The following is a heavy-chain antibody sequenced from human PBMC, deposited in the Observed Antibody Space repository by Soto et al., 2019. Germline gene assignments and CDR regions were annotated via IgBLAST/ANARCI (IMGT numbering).Heavy chain of an antibody. CDR2: IRSKAYGGTT. CDR3: TRDREYYYDSSGYYCFSDY. Sequence: GGSLRLSCTASGFTFGDYAMSWFRQAPGKGLEWVGFIRSKAYGGTTEYAASVKGRFTFSRDDSKSIAYLQMNSLKTEDTAVYYCTRDREYYYDSSGYYCFSDYWGQGTLVTVSS. D-gene: IGHD3-22*01. CDR1: GFTFGDYA. V-gene: IGHV3-49*03. J-gene: IGHJ4*02.